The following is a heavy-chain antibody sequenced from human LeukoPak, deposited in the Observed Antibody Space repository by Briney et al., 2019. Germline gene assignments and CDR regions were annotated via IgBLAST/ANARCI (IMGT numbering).Heavy chain of an antibody. CDR3: AGSPDYYYMDV. Sequence: SETLSLTRTVSGGSISSSSYYWGWIRQPPGKGLEWIGYIYYSGTTYYNPSLKSRVTISVDTSKNQFSLKLDSVTAADTAVYYCAGSPDYYYMDVWGKGTTVTVSS. CDR1: GGSISSSSYY. V-gene: IGHV4-39*01. J-gene: IGHJ6*03. CDR2: IYYSGTT.